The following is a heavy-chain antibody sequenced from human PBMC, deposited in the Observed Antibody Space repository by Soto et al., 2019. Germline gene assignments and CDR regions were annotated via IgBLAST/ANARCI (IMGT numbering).Heavy chain of an antibody. D-gene: IGHD3-10*01. J-gene: IGHJ5*02. Sequence: ASVKVSCKASGYTFTSYGISWVRQAPGQGLEWMGWISAYNGNTNYAQKLQGRVTMTTDTSTSAAYMELRSLRSDDTAVYYCARAPYPGGYYYGWGSHLRGWFDPWGQGTLVTVSS. CDR2: ISAYNGNT. CDR1: GYTFTSYG. CDR3: ARAPYPGGYYYGWGSHLRGWFDP. V-gene: IGHV1-18*01.